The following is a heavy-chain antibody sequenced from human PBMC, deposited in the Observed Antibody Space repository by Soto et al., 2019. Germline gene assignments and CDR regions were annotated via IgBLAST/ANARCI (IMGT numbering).Heavy chain of an antibody. CDR1: GFPFSSYA. CDR2: ISGSGGRT. CDR3: ANSRRLVVPAAMLGSGDY. J-gene: IGHJ4*02. Sequence: EVQLLESGGGLVQPGGSWRLSCAASGFPFSSYAMSWVGQVPGKGVEGVPAISGSGGRTYYEDSVKGRFTISRDNSKNTLYLQMNSLRAEDTAVYYCANSRRLVVPAAMLGSGDYWGQGTLVTVSS. D-gene: IGHD2-2*01. V-gene: IGHV3-23*01.